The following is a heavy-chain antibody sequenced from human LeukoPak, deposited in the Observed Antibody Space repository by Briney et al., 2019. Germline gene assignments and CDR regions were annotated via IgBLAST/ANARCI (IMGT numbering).Heavy chain of an antibody. CDR2: FDPEDGET. J-gene: IGHJ6*02. Sequence: ASVKVSCKVSGYTLTELSMHWVRQAPGKGLEWMGSFDPEDGETIYAQKFQGRVTMTEDTSTDTAYMELSSLRSEDTAVYYCATVAGTGAPVYYYYGMDVWGQGTTVTVSS. CDR3: ATVAGTGAPVYYYYGMDV. V-gene: IGHV1-24*01. D-gene: IGHD6-19*01. CDR1: GYTLTELS.